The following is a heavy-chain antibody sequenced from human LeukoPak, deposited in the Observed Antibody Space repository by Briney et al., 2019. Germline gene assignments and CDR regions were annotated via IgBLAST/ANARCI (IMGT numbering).Heavy chain of an antibody. D-gene: IGHD3-22*01. CDR3: ARGYESSGFFDY. CDR2: INSDGSST. V-gene: IGHV3-74*01. CDR1: GFTFSSYW. Sequence: GGSLRLSCAASGFTFSSYWMHWVRQAPGKGLVWVSRINSDGSSTSYADSVKGRFTISRDNAKNTLYLQMNSLRAEDTAVYYCARGYESSGFFDYWGQGTLVTVSS. J-gene: IGHJ4*02.